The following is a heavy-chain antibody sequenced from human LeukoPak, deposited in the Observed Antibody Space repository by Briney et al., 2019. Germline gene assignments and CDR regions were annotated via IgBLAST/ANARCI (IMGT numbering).Heavy chain of an antibody. D-gene: IGHD2-2*01. J-gene: IGHJ4*02. CDR2: INPNSGDT. V-gene: IGHV1-2*02. CDR1: GYTFTGYF. CDR3: ARDLNDPYQPLLYPGLIY. Sequence: ASVKVSCKASGYTFTGYFIHWVRQAPGQGLEWIGWINPNSGDTHYVQKFQGRVTMTRDTSISTAYMDLSRLRSDDSAVYYCARDLNDPYQPLLYPGLIYWGRGTLVTVSS.